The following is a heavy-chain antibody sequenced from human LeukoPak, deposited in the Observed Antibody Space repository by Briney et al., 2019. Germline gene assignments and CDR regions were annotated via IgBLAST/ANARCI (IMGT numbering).Heavy chain of an antibody. CDR1: GGSFSGYY. V-gene: IGHV4-34*01. CDR2: INHSGST. Sequence: SETLSLTCAVYGGSFSGYYWSWIRQPPGKGREWIGEINHSGSTNYNPSLKSRVTISVDTSKNQFSLKLSSVTAADTAVYYCASAIVVVPAALGYWGQGTLVTVSS. J-gene: IGHJ4*02. CDR3: ASAIVVVPAALGY. D-gene: IGHD2-2*01.